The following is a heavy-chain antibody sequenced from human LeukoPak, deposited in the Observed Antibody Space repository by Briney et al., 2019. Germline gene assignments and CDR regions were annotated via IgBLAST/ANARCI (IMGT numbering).Heavy chain of an antibody. V-gene: IGHV4-59*01. D-gene: IGHD1-26*01. Sequence: PSETLSLTCTVSGGSINSYYWSWIRQPPGKGLEWIGYIYYSGSTKYNPSLKSRVTISVDTSKNQFSLKLSSVTAADTALYYCAKDSSSGSYSNWGQGTLVTVSS. J-gene: IGHJ4*02. CDR3: AKDSSSGSYSN. CDR2: IYYSGST. CDR1: GGSINSYY.